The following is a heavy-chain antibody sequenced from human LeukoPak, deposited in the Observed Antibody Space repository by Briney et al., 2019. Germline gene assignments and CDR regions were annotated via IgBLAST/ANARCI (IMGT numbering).Heavy chain of an antibody. J-gene: IGHJ4*02. CDR3: ARVDTYSYGYDY. D-gene: IGHD5-18*01. V-gene: IGHV3-53*01. Sequence: PGGSLRLSCAASGFTVSSNYMSWVRQAPGKGLEWVPVIYSGGSTYYADSVKGRFTISRDNSKNTLYLQMNSLRAEDTAVYYCARVDTYSYGYDYWGQGTLVTVSS. CDR2: IYSGGST. CDR1: GFTVSSNY.